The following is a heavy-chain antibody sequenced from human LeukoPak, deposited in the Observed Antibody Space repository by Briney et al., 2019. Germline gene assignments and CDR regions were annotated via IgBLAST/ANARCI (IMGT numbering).Heavy chain of an antibody. D-gene: IGHD3-10*01. J-gene: IGHJ4*02. CDR2: ISSSSSTI. CDR3: ARGPYYYGSGSQGVFDY. Sequence: PGGSLRLSCAASGFTFSSYSMNWVRQAPGKGLEWVAYISSSSSTIYYADSVKGRFTISRDNAKSSLYLQMNSLRDEDTAVYCCARGPYYYGSGSQGVFDYWGQGTLVTVSS. V-gene: IGHV3-48*02. CDR1: GFTFSSYS.